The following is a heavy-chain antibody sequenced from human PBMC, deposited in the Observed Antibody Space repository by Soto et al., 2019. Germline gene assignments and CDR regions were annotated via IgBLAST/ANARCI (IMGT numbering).Heavy chain of an antibody. CDR2: VYFSCGNS. V-gene: IGHV4-39*01. J-gene: IGHJ4*02. D-gene: IGHD6-25*01. CDR3: AYGSSSAWIDK. CDR1: GYSLRGYHYY. Sequence: ETLSLTFSVSGYSLRGYHYYWGWIRQAPGKGLEWVGSVYFSCGNSYYNPSLKSRVTISVDTSYNKFFLRLNSVTAADTAVYFCAYGSSSAWIDKWGQGTLVTVSS.